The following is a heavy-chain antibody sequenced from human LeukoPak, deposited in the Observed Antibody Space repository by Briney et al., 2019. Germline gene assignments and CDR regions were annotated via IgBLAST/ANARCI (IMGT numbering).Heavy chain of an antibody. J-gene: IGHJ2*01. V-gene: IGHV4-59*01. CDR3: ARDLKESRGFDL. CDR1: GGSISSYY. Sequence: SETLSLTCTVSGGSISSYYWSWIRQPPGKGLEGIGYIYYSGSANYNPSLKSRVTISVDTSKNQFSLKLSSVTAADTAVYYCARDLKESRGFDLWGRGTLVTVSS. CDR2: IYYSGSA.